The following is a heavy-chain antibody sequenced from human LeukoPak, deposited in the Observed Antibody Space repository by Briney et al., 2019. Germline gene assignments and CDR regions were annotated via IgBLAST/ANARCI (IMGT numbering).Heavy chain of an antibody. CDR1: GYTFTSYY. CDR3: ARSRWLQFSYFDY. Sequence: PVASVSVSCKASGYTFTSYYMHWVRQAPGQGLEWMGIINPSGGSTSYAQKFQGRVTMTRDMSTSTAYMELSSLRSEDTAVYYCARSRWLQFSYFDYWGQGTLVTVSS. J-gene: IGHJ4*02. D-gene: IGHD5-24*01. CDR2: INPSGGST. V-gene: IGHV1-46*01.